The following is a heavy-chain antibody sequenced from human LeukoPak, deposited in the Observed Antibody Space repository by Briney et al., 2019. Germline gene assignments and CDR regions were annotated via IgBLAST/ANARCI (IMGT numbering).Heavy chain of an antibody. Sequence: GSSVTVSCKASGGTFSSYAISWVRQAPGQGLEWMGGIIPIFGTANYAQKFQGRVTITTDEYTSTAYMELSSLRSEDTAVYYCARGPARYYYYYMDVWGKGTTVTVSS. CDR1: GGTFSSYA. CDR2: IIPIFGTA. CDR3: ARGPARYYYYYMDV. J-gene: IGHJ6*03. V-gene: IGHV1-69*05.